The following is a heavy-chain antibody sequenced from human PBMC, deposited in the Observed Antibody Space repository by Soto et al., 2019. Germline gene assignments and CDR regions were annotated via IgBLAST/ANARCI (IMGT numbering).Heavy chain of an antibody. CDR2: IIPILGTT. J-gene: IGHJ5*02. V-gene: IGHV1-69*06. D-gene: IGHD2-21*02. CDR1: GNTFSTHS. CDR3: ARGGFFGRDCFKWFDP. Sequence: QGELVQSEAEVKRPGSSVKVSCKSSGNTFSTHSISWIRQAPGQGLEWMGGIIPILGTTTYSQKFQGRLTITADRSTTTVFMYLGGLTSDDTAVYYFARGGFFGRDCFKWFDPWGQGPLFTVSS.